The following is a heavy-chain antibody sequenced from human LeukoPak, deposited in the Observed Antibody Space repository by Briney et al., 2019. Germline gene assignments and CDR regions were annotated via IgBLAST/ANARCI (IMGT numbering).Heavy chain of an antibody. J-gene: IGHJ4*02. Sequence: SETLSLTCAVYGGSFSGYFWSWVRQSPGKGLEWIGEINHGRNANYNPSLKSRVTISVDTSNKQLSLNMTSVTAADTAVYYCARSLLHSGDYRFDLWGQGTLVTVSS. CDR1: GGSFSGYF. CDR2: INHGRNA. V-gene: IGHV4-34*01. CDR3: ARSLLHSGDYRFDL. D-gene: IGHD4-17*01.